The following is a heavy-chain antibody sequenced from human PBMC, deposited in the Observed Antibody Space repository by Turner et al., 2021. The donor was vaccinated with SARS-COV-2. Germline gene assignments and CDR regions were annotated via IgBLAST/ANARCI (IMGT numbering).Heavy chain of an antibody. CDR1: GFTFSDHW. CDR3: TRRGIAAAGNDY. Sequence: VQLVESGGDFVHPGGSLSLSCVGSGFTFSDHWMHWVRQGPGKGLVWVSRISDDGSSASYGGSVRGRFTVSRDNAKNTLYLQMNSLRPDDTGVYYCTRRGIAAAGNDYWGQGTLVTVSS. V-gene: IGHV3-74*01. J-gene: IGHJ4*02. CDR2: ISDDGSSA. D-gene: IGHD6-13*01.